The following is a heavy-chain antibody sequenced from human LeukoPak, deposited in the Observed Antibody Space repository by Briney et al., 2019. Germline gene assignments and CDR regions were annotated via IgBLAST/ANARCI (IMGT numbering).Heavy chain of an antibody. CDR3: AKDFPDYGDYGGYFDY. Sequence: GGSLRLSCAASGFTFGSYAMSWVRQAPGKGLEWVSAISGSGGSTYYADSVKGRFTISRDNSKNTLYLQMNSLRAEDTAVYYCAKDFPDYGDYGGYFDYWGQGTLVTVSS. D-gene: IGHD4-17*01. CDR1: GFTFGSYA. CDR2: ISGSGGST. J-gene: IGHJ4*02. V-gene: IGHV3-23*01.